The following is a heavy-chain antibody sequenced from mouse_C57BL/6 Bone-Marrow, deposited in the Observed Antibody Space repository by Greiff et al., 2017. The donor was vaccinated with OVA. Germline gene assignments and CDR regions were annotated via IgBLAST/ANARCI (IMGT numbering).Heavy chain of an antibody. Sequence: EVKVVESGGGLVQPGGSLKLSCAASGFTFSDYYMYWVRQTPEKRLEWVAYISNGGGSTYYPDTVKGRFTISRDNAKNTLYLQMSRLKSEDTAMYYCARSPLLGGNAMDYWGQGTTLTVSS. CDR1: GFTFSDYY. CDR2: ISNGGGST. V-gene: IGHV5-12*01. J-gene: IGHJ2*01. CDR3: ARSPLLGGNAMDY. D-gene: IGHD1-1*01.